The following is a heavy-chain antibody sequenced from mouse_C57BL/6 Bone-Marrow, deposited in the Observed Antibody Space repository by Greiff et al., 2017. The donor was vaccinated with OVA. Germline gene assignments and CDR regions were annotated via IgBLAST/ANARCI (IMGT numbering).Heavy chain of an antibody. Sequence: EVKLMESGPGLVKPSQSLSLTCSVTGYSITSGYYWNWIRQFPGNKLEWMGYISYDGSNNYNPSLKNRISITRDTAKNQFFLKLNSVTTEDTATYYCARGTTVEAPFAYWGQGTLVTVAA. V-gene: IGHV3-6*01. CDR1: GYSITSGYY. CDR3: ARGTTVEAPFAY. CDR2: ISYDGSN. D-gene: IGHD1-1*01. J-gene: IGHJ3*01.